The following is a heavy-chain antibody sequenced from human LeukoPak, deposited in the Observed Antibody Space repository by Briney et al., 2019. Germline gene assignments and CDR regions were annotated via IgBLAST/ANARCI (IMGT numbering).Heavy chain of an antibody. V-gene: IGHV1-2*02. Sequence: GASVTVSCKASGYTFTGSYIHWVRQAPGQGLEWMGWINPNNGGTTYSQKFQGRVTMTRDTSISSAYMELSRLRSDDTAVYYCARDPHRSDYYMDVWGKGTTVTVSS. J-gene: IGHJ6*03. D-gene: IGHD6-6*01. CDR1: GYTFTGSY. CDR3: ARDPHRSDYYMDV. CDR2: INPNNGGT.